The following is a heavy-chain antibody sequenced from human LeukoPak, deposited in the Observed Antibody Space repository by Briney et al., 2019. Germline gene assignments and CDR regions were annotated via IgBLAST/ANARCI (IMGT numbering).Heavy chain of an antibody. CDR2: VYYTGST. V-gene: IGHV4-59*08. CDR1: GGILNSFY. Sequence: SETLSLTCSVSGGILNSFYWTWILQPPGKGLEYIGYVYYTGSTNYNPSLKSRVTLRADTSKNQFSLKLTSVTAADTAVYYCARWNPVTTSIDYWGQGILVAVSS. J-gene: IGHJ4*02. D-gene: IGHD4-17*01. CDR3: ARWNPVTTSIDY.